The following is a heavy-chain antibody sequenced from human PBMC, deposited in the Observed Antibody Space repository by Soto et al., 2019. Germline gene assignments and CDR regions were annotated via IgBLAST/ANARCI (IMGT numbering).Heavy chain of an antibody. Sequence: RGESLKISCKGSGYSFTSYWIGWVRQMPGKGLEWMGIIYTGDSDTRYSPSFQGQVTISADKSISTAYLQWSSLKASDTALYYCARHTWSSGSPAAFGYWGQGTLVTVSA. CDR1: GYSFTSYW. CDR3: ARHTWSSGSPAAFGY. CDR2: IYTGDSDT. V-gene: IGHV5-51*01. D-gene: IGHD1-26*01. J-gene: IGHJ4*02.